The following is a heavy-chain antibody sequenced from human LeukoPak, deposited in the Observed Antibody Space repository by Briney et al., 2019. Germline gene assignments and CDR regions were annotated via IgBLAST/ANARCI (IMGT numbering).Heavy chain of an antibody. Sequence: SETLSLTCAVYGGSFSSYYWSWIRQSPGKGLEWIAEINHRGDTNYNPSVKSRVTISVDTSKNQFSLKLSSVTAADTAVYYCASAGAAAGTVDYWGQGTLVTVSS. CDR3: ASAGAAAGTVDY. V-gene: IGHV4-34*01. D-gene: IGHD6-13*01. J-gene: IGHJ4*02. CDR1: GGSFSSYY. CDR2: INHRGDT.